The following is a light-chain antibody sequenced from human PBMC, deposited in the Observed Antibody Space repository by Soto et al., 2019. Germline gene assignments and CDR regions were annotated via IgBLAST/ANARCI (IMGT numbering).Light chain of an antibody. CDR1: ESVGSY. CDR2: GAS. CDR3: QQYNNWPS. V-gene: IGKV3D-15*01. J-gene: IGKJ5*01. Sequence: EIVLRQSPDTLSLSPGERATISCRASESVGSYLAWYQQKPGQAPRLLIYGASSRATGIPDRFSGSGSETEFTLTIRSLQSEDFAVYFCQQYNNWPSFGQGTRLEIK.